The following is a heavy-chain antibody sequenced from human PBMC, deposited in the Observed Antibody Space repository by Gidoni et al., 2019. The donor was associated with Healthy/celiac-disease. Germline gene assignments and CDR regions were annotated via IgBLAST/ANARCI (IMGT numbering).Heavy chain of an antibody. D-gene: IGHD1-26*01. J-gene: IGHJ3*02. CDR3: ALQWELLQGDDAFDI. V-gene: IGHV3-30*03. CDR2: ISYDGSNK. CDR1: GFTFSSYG. Sequence: QVQLVESGGGVVQPGRSLRLSCAASGFTFSSYGMHWVRQAPGKGLEWVAVISYDGSNKYYADSVKGRFTISRDNSKNTLYLQMNSLRAEDTAVYYCALQWELLQGDDAFDIWGQGTMVTVSS.